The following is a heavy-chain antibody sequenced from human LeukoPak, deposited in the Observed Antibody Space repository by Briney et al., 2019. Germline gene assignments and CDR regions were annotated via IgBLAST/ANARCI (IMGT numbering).Heavy chain of an antibody. J-gene: IGHJ6*02. V-gene: IGHV4-34*01. Sequence: PSETLSLTCAVYGVSFSGYYWSWIRQPPGKGLEWIGEINHSGSTNYNPSLKSRVTISVDTSKNQFSLKLSSVTAADTAVYYCARGALITFGGVIVRGYYYYGMDVWGQGTTVTVSS. D-gene: IGHD3-16*02. CDR1: GVSFSGYY. CDR3: ARGALITFGGVIVRGYYYYGMDV. CDR2: INHSGST.